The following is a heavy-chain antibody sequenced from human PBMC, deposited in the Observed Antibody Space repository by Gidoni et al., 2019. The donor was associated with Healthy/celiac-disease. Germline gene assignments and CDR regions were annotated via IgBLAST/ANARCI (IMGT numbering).Heavy chain of an antibody. D-gene: IGHD2-2*01. CDR2: IYHSGST. V-gene: IGHV4-4*02. CDR1: GGSISSSNW. Sequence: QVPLQQSGPGLVKPSGTLSLTCAVPGGSISSSNWGRWVRQPPGKGLERIGEIYHSGSTNYNPPLKSRVTISVDKSKNQFSLKLSSVTAADTAVYYCARGLVPAAIKGYYYYMDVWGKGTTVTVSS. CDR3: ARGLVPAAIKGYYYYMDV. J-gene: IGHJ6*03.